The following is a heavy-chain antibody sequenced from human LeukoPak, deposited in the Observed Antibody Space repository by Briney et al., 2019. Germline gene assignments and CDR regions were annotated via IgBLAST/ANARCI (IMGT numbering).Heavy chain of an antibody. Sequence: SETLSLTCSVSGGSISSSSSYWGWIRQPPGKGLEWIGSIYYSGSSFDNPALKSRVTISVDTSKSQFSLKVRYVTAADTAVYYCARGLNDSWTGENYWGQGTLVTVSS. D-gene: IGHD3-3*01. CDR1: GGSISSSSSY. J-gene: IGHJ4*02. CDR2: IYYSGSS. CDR3: ARGLNDSWTGENY. V-gene: IGHV4-39*01.